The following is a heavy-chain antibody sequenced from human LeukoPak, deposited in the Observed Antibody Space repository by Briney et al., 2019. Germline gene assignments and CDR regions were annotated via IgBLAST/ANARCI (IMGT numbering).Heavy chain of an antibody. D-gene: IGHD2-2*01. J-gene: IGHJ6*03. CDR3: ARVRRDIVVVPAPSRHPDYYYYYMDV. Sequence: ASVKVSCKASGYTFTSYAMNWVRQAPGQGLEWMGWINTNTGNPTYAQGFTGRFVFSLDTSVSTAYLQISSLKADDTAVYYCARVRRDIVVVPAPSRHPDYYYYYMDVWGKGTTVTVSS. V-gene: IGHV7-4-1*02. CDR1: GYTFTSYA. CDR2: INTNTGNP.